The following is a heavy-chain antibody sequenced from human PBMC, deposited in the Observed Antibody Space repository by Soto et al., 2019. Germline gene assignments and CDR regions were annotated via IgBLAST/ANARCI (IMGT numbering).Heavy chain of an antibody. Sequence: QVQLVQSGAEVKKPGASVKVFCKASGYTFTSYAMHWVRQAPGQRLEWMGWINAGNGNTKYSQKFQGRVTITRDTSASTAYMELSSLRSEDTAVYYCASIAVMGRAFDIWGQGTMVTVSS. CDR2: INAGNGNT. CDR1: GYTFTSYA. J-gene: IGHJ3*02. V-gene: IGHV1-3*01. CDR3: ASIAVMGRAFDI. D-gene: IGHD6-19*01.